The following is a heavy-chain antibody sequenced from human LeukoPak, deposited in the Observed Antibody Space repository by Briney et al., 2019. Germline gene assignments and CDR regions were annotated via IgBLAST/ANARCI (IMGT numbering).Heavy chain of an antibody. Sequence: GGSLRLSCAASGFTFSSYAMSWVRQAPGKGLEWVSAIGGSGGSTYYADSVKGRFTISRDNSKNTLYLQMNSLRAEDTAVYYCAKSVLFEGFPKYYFDYWGQGTLVTVSS. CDR2: IGGSGGST. D-gene: IGHD3-10*02. V-gene: IGHV3-23*01. J-gene: IGHJ4*02. CDR3: AKSVLFEGFPKYYFDY. CDR1: GFTFSSYA.